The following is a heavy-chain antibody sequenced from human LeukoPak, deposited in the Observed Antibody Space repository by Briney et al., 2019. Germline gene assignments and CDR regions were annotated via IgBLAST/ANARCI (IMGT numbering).Heavy chain of an antibody. CDR3: ARDRAAAGNTLDY. J-gene: IGHJ4*02. D-gene: IGHD6-13*01. CDR1: GFTFSSYA. Sequence: PGTSLRLSCVASGFTFSSYAMHWVRQAPGKGLEWVAVISYDGSNKYYADSVKGRFTISRDNSKNTLYLQMNSLRAEDTAVYYCARDRAAAGNTLDYWGQGTLVTVSS. CDR2: ISYDGSNK. V-gene: IGHV3-30-3*01.